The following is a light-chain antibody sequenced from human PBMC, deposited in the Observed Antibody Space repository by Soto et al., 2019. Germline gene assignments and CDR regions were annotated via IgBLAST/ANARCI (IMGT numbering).Light chain of an antibody. CDR2: DAS. V-gene: IGKV3-11*01. CDR3: QQRRYWPVT. CDR1: QSVSSY. J-gene: IGKJ1*01. Sequence: EIVLTQSPAILSMSPGERATLSCRASQSVSSYFAWYQQKPGQAPRLLIYDASNRATGVPARFSGSGSGTDFTLTISSLKPEDFAVYYCQQRRYWPVTFGQGTKVEIK.